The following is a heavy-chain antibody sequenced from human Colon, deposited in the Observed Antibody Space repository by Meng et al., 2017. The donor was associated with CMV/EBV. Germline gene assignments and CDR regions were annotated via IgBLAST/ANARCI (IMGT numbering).Heavy chain of an antibody. J-gene: IGHJ4*02. V-gene: IGHV3-30*02. CDR2: IWHSGSDG. CDR1: GITFGSHG. CDR3: AKLASAFPAGDY. Sequence: QVHLVGSGGGVVQPGGSLRLSCTASGITFGSHGMNWVRQSPGKGLEWVAFIWHSGSDGFYADSVKGRFTISRDNSKSTLYLEMNSLTVEDTAVYYCAKLASAFPAGDYWGQGILVTVSS. D-gene: IGHD2/OR15-2a*01.